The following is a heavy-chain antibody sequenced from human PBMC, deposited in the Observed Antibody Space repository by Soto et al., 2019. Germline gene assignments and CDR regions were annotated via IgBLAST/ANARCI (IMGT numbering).Heavy chain of an antibody. J-gene: IGHJ4*02. CDR2: IYYTGTT. D-gene: IGHD6-13*01. CDR1: GGSISTYY. Sequence: SETLSLTCTVSGGSISTYYWSWIRQPPGKGLEWIGYIYYTGTTTYNPSFKSRLTISVDSSKNQFPLKLTSVTAADTAVYYCARRYSSSFDFWGQGTLVT. V-gene: IGHV4-59*08. CDR3: ARRYSSSFDF.